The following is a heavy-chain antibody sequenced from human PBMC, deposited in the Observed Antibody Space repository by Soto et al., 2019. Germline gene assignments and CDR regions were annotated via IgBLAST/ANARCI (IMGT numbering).Heavy chain of an antibody. J-gene: IGHJ6*02. Sequence: QVQLQQWGAGLLKPSETLSLTCAVYGGSFSGYYWSWLRQPPGKGPEWIGEINHSGNTKYTPSLESLVTISVDTSKNQFSLKLNSVSAADTAVYYCARTGGMDVWSQGATVTVSS. CDR1: GGSFSGYY. CDR3: ARTGGMDV. CDR2: INHSGNT. V-gene: IGHV4-34*01.